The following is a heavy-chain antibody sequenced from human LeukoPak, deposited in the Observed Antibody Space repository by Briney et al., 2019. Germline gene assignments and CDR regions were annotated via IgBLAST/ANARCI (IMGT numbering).Heavy chain of an antibody. CDR3: SRRCSSTNCFVWYFDS. J-gene: IGHJ2*01. V-gene: IGHV4-61*02. CDR1: GGSISSGSYY. Sequence: SQTLSLTCTVSGGSISSGSYYWSWIRQPAGKGLEWIGRISTSGSTNYNPSLKSRVTISVDTSKNQFSLKLSSVTAADTAVYYCSRRCSSTNCFVWYFDSWGRGTLVTVSS. D-gene: IGHD2-2*01. CDR2: ISTSGST.